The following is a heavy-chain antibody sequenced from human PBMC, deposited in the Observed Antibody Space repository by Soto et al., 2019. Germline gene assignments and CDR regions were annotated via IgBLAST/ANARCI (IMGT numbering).Heavy chain of an antibody. V-gene: IGHV1-18*01. CDR2: ISAYNGNT. Sequence: QVQLVQSGAEVKKPGASVKVSCKASGYTFTSYGISWVRQAPGQGLEGMGWISAYNGNTTYAQKLQGRVTMTTDTHTSTAYMELRSLRSDDTAVYYCARRVDSGSDRSAFDLWGQGTMVSVSS. D-gene: IGHD1-26*01. CDR1: GYTFTSYG. CDR3: ARRVDSGSDRSAFDL. J-gene: IGHJ3*01.